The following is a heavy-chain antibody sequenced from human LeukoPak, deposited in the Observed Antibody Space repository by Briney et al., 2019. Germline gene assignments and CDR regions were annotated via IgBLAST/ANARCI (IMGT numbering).Heavy chain of an antibody. Sequence: PSETLSLTCAVYGGSFSGYYWSWIRQPPGEGLEWIGEINHSGSTNYNPSLKSRVTISVDTSKNQFSLKLRSVTAADTAVYYCASARDSSTYEGAFDIWGQGTMVTVSS. CDR1: GGSFSGYY. CDR2: INHSGST. J-gene: IGHJ3*02. D-gene: IGHD6-13*01. CDR3: ASARDSSTYEGAFDI. V-gene: IGHV4-34*01.